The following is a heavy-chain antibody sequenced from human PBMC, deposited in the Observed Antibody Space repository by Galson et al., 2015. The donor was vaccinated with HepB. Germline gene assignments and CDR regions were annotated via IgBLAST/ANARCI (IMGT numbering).Heavy chain of an antibody. CDR2: IKQDGSEK. J-gene: IGHJ6*02. CDR3: ASSGSSFDYYYYYGMDV. Sequence: SLRLSCAASGFTFSSYWMSWVRQAPGKGLEWVANIKQDGSEKYYVDSVKGRFTISRDNAKNSLYLQMNSLRAEDTAVYYCASSGSSFDYYYYYGMDVWGQGTTVTVSS. D-gene: IGHD6-13*01. CDR1: GFTFSSYW. V-gene: IGHV3-7*03.